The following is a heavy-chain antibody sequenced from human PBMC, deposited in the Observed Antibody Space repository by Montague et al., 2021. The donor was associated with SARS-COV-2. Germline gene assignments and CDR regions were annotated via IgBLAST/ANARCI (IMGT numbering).Heavy chain of an antibody. J-gene: IGHJ5*02. CDR1: GDSISDYY. Sequence: SETLSLTCTVSGDSISDYYWSWIRQPAGRGMEWIGRIYASGSTKYNPSLKSRVTISVDTSKNRFSLKVSSVTAADTAVYYCARDLSSGWSYWFDPWGQGTLVTVSS. V-gene: IGHV4-4*07. CDR2: IYASGST. D-gene: IGHD6-13*01. CDR3: ARDLSSGWSYWFDP.